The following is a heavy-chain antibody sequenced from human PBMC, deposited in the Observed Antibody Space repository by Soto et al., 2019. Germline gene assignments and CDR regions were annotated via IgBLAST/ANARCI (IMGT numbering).Heavy chain of an antibody. CDR3: ARTYYYESSGSMASAFEY. D-gene: IGHD3-22*01. CDR2: IIAGNGNT. CDR1: GYTFTNFA. V-gene: IGHV1-3*01. Sequence: QVQFVQSGAEVKEPGASVKVSCKASGYTFTNFAIHWVRQAPGQSLEWMGWIIAGNGNTKYSQKFQGRVTISRDTSATTVYMELGSLMPEDTALYYCARTYYYESSGSMASAFEYWGQGTLVTVSS. J-gene: IGHJ4*02.